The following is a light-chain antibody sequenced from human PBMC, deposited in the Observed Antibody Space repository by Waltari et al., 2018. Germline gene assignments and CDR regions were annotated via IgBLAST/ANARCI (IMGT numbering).Light chain of an antibody. V-gene: IGLV4-69*01. J-gene: IGLJ3*02. CDR3: QTGGFGIWV. Sequence: QLLLTQSPSASASLGASVKPTCTVSSGHSHYAIAWHQQHPHKGPRYLMKVNSDGSHIKGDGIPDRFSGSSSGAERYLTISSLQSEDEADYYCQTGGFGIWVFGGGTKLTVL. CDR2: VNSDGSH. CDR1: SGHSHYA.